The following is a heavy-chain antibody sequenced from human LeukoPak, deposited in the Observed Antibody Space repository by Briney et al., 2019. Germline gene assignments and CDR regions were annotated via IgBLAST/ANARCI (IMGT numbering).Heavy chain of an antibody. V-gene: IGHV1-18*01. CDR1: GYTFTSYG. CDR3: ARDRGYYDSSGYYYAGPFDY. CDR2: ISAYNGNT. D-gene: IGHD3-22*01. Sequence: ASVKVSCKASGYTFTSYGISWVRQAPGQGLEWMGWISAYNGNTNYAQKLQGRVTMTTDTSTSTAYMELRSLRSDDTAVYYCARDRGYYDSSGYYYAGPFDYWGQGTLVTVSS. J-gene: IGHJ4*02.